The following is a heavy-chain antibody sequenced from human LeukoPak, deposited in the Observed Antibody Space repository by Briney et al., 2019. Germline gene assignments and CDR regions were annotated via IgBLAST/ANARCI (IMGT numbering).Heavy chain of an antibody. V-gene: IGHV4-4*08. Sequence: PSETLSLTCTVSGGSISTYYWSWIRQSPGKGLEWIADISASGGTNYNPSLESRVTVSIDSSKNQFSLKLSSVTAADTAVYYCARGSDYTPPNWFDPWGQGTLVTVSS. D-gene: IGHD1-26*01. CDR1: GGSISTYY. J-gene: IGHJ5*02. CDR3: ARGSDYTPPNWFDP. CDR2: ISASGGT.